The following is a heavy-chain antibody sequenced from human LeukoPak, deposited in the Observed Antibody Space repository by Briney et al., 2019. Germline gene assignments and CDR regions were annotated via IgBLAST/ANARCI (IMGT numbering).Heavy chain of an antibody. CDR3: ATYLDTAMVTRGYNWFDP. CDR1: GYTFTSYG. J-gene: IGHJ5*02. CDR2: ISAYNGNT. V-gene: IGHV1-18*01. Sequence: ASVKVSCKASGYTFTSYGISWVRQAPGQGLEWMGWISAYNGNTNYAQKLQGRVTMTTDTSTSTAYMEPRSLRSDDTAVYYCATYLDTAMVTRGYNWFDPWGQGTLVTVSS. D-gene: IGHD5-18*01.